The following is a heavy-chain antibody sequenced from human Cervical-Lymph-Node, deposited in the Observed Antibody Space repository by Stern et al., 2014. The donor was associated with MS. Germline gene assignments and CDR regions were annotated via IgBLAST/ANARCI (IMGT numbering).Heavy chain of an antibody. CDR1: GFTFSMYA. CDR2: ISSDGSNR. V-gene: IGHV3-30*04. CDR3: AREQLGLFAYYGLDI. D-gene: IGHD6-6*01. Sequence: VQLVESGGGVVQPGRSLRLSCTGSGFTFSMYAIPWVRQAPGKGLEWVAVISSDGSNRYYADSVQGRFTISRDNSKNTVFLQMNSLRADDTAMFYCAREQLGLFAYYGLDIWGQGTTVTVSS. J-gene: IGHJ6*02.